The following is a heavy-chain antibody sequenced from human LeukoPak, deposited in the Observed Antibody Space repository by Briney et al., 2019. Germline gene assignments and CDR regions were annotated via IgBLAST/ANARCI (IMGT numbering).Heavy chain of an antibody. CDR1: GFTFSSYG. D-gene: IGHD3-10*01. V-gene: IGHV3-30*03. Sequence: GRSLRLSCAASGFTFSSYGMHWVRQAPGKGLEWVAVISYDGSNKYYADSVKGRFTISRDSSKNTLYLQMNSLRAEDTAVYYCARANGMIRGSYFDYWGQGTLVTVSS. CDR3: ARANGMIRGSYFDY. CDR2: ISYDGSNK. J-gene: IGHJ4*02.